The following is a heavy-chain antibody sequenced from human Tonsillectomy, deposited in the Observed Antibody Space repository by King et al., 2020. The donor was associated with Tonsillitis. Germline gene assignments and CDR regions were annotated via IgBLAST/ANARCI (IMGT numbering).Heavy chain of an antibody. Sequence: VQLVESGGGLVQPGRSLRLSLAASGFTVDDYAMHWVRQAPGKGLEWVSGISSNSGSIGYADSVKGRFTISRDNAKDSLYLQMNSLRAEDTALYYCAKDKRVVISTLFDYWGQGTLVTVSS. D-gene: IGHD3-22*01. CDR2: ISSNSGSI. J-gene: IGHJ4*02. V-gene: IGHV3-9*01. CDR1: GFTVDDYA. CDR3: AKDKRVVISTLFDY.